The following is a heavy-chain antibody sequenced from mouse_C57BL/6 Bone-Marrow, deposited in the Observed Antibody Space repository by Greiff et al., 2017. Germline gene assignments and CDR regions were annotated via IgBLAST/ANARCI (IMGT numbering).Heavy chain of an antibody. CDR1: GFSLTSYA. Sequence: QVQLKESGPGLVAPSQRLSITCTVSGFSLTSYAISWVRQPPGKGLEWLGVIWTGGGTNYNSALKSRLSISKDNSKSQVFLKMNSLQTDDTARYYCARRGYYGSSYVFHVHYYAMDYWGQGTSVTVSS. CDR2: IWTGGGT. D-gene: IGHD1-1*01. CDR3: ARRGYYGSSYVFHVHYYAMDY. J-gene: IGHJ4*01. V-gene: IGHV2-9-1*01.